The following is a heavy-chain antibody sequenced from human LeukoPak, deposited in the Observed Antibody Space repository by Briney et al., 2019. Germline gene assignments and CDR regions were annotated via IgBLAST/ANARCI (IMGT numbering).Heavy chain of an antibody. D-gene: IGHD3-22*01. CDR3: AKGSYYDSSGSFYLDY. CDR2: ISGSGDNA. V-gene: IGHV3-23*01. Sequence: GGSLRLSCAASGFTFSSYAMSWVRQAPGKGLEWVSGISGSGDNAYYADSVKGRFTISRDNSKNTLYVQVNSLGTEDTAAYYCAKGSYYDSSGSFYLDYWGQGTLVTVSS. J-gene: IGHJ4*02. CDR1: GFTFSSYA.